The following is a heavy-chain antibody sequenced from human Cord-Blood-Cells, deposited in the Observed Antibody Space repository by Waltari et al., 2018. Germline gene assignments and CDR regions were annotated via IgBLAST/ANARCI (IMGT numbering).Heavy chain of an antibody. D-gene: IGHD2-2*02. V-gene: IGHV1-2*02. Sequence: QVQLVQSGAEVQKPGASVKVACKAYGYTFTGYYMHWVSTAHGQGLGWMGWINPSSGGTNFAQKFQGRVTMTRDTSISTAYMELSRLRSDDTAVYYCARSGVVVPAAILAFDIWGQGTMVTVSS. CDR2: INPSSGGT. J-gene: IGHJ3*02. CDR3: ARSGVVVPAAILAFDI. CDR1: GYTFTGYY.